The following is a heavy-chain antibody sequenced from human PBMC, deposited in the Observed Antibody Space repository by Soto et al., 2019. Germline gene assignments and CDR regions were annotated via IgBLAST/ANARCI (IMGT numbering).Heavy chain of an antibody. J-gene: IGHJ6*02. CDR2: ISSSSSTI. CDR1: VFTFSSYS. Sequence: PGGSLRLSCASSVFTFSSYSMNWVRQAPGKGLEWVSYISSSSSTIYYADSVKGRFTISRDNAKNSLYLQMNSLRDEDTAVYYCARDRGYSYGFPMDVWGQGTTVTVSS. CDR3: ARDRGYSYGFPMDV. V-gene: IGHV3-48*02. D-gene: IGHD5-18*01.